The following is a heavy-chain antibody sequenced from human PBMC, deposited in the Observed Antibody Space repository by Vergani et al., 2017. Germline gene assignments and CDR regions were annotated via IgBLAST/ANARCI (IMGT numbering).Heavy chain of an antibody. CDR2: TDDTGLP. CDR3: ARVNTETNGHLYYSYYMDV. Sequence: QVQLQQWVGGLLTPSETLSLTCVVHVGSFTSYHWTWIRQFPGEGLEWVGDTDDTGLPDYNPSLKSRLTMSVDKSRNHISLTLISVTSTNTAIYFCARVNTETNGHLYYSYYMDVWGQGTAVTVS. D-gene: IGHD4-11*01. CDR1: VGSFTSYH. V-gene: IGHV4-34*01. J-gene: IGHJ6*03.